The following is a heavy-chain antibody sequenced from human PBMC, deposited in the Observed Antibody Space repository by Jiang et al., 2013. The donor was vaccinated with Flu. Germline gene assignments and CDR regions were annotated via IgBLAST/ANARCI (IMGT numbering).Heavy chain of an antibody. D-gene: IGHD6-19*01. CDR1: GYSFTSYW. CDR2: IYPGDSDT. CDR3: AREYSSGWTQNDAFDI. V-gene: IGHV5-51*01. Sequence: VQLVESGAEVKEPGESLKISCKGSGYSFTSYWIGWVRQMPGKGLEWMGIIYPGDSDTTYSPSFQGQVTISADKSINTAYLQWSSLKASDTAMYYCAREYSSGWTQNDAFDIWGQGTMVTVSS. J-gene: IGHJ3*02.